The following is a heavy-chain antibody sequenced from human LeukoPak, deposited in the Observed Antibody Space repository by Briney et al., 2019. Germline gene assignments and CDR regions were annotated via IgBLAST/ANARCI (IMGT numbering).Heavy chain of an antibody. Sequence: PSETLSLTCTVSVGSISSYYWSWIRQPAGKGREGIGRIYTSGSTNYNPSLKSRVTMSVDTSKNQFSLKLSYVPAADTAVHYCARVARSYYYYGMDVWGQGTTVTVS. CDR2: IYTSGST. CDR1: VGSISSYY. V-gene: IGHV4-4*07. J-gene: IGHJ6*02. CDR3: ARVARSYYYYGMDV.